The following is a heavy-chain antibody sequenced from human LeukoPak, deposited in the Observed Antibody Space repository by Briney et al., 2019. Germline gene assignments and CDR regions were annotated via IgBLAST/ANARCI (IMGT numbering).Heavy chain of an antibody. Sequence: QTGGSLRLSCAASGFTFSTHDLNWVRQAPGKGLEWVSAISGSGGSTYYADSVKGRFTISRDNSKNTLYLQMNSLRAEDTAVYYCAKGFTGNLGFFDYWGQGTLVTVSS. D-gene: IGHD1-26*01. CDR1: GFTFSTHD. CDR2: ISGSGGST. CDR3: AKGFTGNLGFFDY. V-gene: IGHV3-23*01. J-gene: IGHJ4*02.